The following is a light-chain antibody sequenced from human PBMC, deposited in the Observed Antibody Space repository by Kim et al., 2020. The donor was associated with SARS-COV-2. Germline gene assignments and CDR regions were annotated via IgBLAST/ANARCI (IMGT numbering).Light chain of an antibody. CDR1: QTIRTQ. CDR3: QQSYTTPRS. J-gene: IGKJ1*01. CDR2: GAS. Sequence: ASVGDSVTITCRASQTIRTQLNWYQQKPGTAPELLIYGASNVQSGVPSRIRGSGSGTEFTLTISSLQPEDFATYFCQQSYTTPRSFGQGTKVDIK. V-gene: IGKV1-39*01.